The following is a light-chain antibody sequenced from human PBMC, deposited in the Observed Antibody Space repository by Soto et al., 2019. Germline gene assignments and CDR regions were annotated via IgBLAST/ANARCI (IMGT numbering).Light chain of an antibody. CDR2: DVT. CDR1: SSDVGGYDF. CDR3: CSYAGSYTLI. Sequence: QSALTQPRSVSGSPGQSVTISCTVTSSDVGGYDFVSWYQQHPGKAPKPMIYDVTNRPSGVPDRFSGSKSGNTASLTISGLQAEDEADYYCCSYAGSYTLIFGGGTKLTVL. J-gene: IGLJ2*01. V-gene: IGLV2-11*01.